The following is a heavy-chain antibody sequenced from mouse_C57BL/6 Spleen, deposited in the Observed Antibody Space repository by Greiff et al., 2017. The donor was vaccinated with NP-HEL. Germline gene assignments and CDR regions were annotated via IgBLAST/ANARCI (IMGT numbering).Heavy chain of an antibody. CDR1: GYAFSSYW. V-gene: IGHV1-80*01. CDR3: ARKRDSSGYYAMDY. J-gene: IGHJ4*01. D-gene: IGHD3-2*02. Sequence: QVQLKQSGAELVKPGASVKISCKASGYAFSSYWMNWVKQRPGKGLEWIGQIYPGDGDTNYNGKFKGKATLTADKSSSTAYMQLSSLTSEDSAVYFCARKRDSSGYYAMDYWGQGTSVTVSS. CDR2: IYPGDGDT.